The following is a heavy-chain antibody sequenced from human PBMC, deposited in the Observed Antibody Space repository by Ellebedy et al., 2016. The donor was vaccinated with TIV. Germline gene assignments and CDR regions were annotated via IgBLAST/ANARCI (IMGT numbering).Heavy chain of an antibody. CDR1: GFIFSTYP. D-gene: IGHD3-9*01. Sequence: GGSLRLXXAVSGFIFSTYPMSWVRQAPGMGPEWVSSIGQAGATYYADSVKGRFTISRDNTKNTLYLQMNSLSAEDTAVYYCARDREVLRYYDWSAFDYWGQGTLVSVST. V-gene: IGHV3-23*01. J-gene: IGHJ4*02. CDR2: IGQAGAT. CDR3: ARDREVLRYYDWSAFDY.